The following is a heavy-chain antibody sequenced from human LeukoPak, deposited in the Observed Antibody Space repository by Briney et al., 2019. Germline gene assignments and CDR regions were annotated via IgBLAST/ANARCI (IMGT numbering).Heavy chain of an antibody. CDR2: INNSGKNT. J-gene: IGHJ3*01. D-gene: IGHD6-19*01. CDR3: AKDLSPPGIAVAGT. V-gene: IGHV3-23*01. Sequence: AGGSLRLSCAASGFTFNNYGMTWFRQAPGKGLEWVSTINNSGKNTQYADSVKGRFTTSRDNSKNTLYLQMNSLRAEDTAVYYCAKDLSPPGIAVAGTWGQGTMVTVSS. CDR1: GFTFNNYG.